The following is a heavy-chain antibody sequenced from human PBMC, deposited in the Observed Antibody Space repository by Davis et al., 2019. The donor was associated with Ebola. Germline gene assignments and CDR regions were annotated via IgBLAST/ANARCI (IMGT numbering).Heavy chain of an antibody. V-gene: IGHV3-15*01. CDR2: IKSKTDGGTT. J-gene: IGHJ6*02. CDR1: GFTFSNAW. CDR3: ARDRYPYGMDV. Sequence: PGGSLRPSCAASGFTFSNAWMSWVRQAPGKGLEWVGRIKSKTDGGTTDYAAPVKGRFTISRDNSKNTLYLQMNSLRAGDTAVYYCARDRYPYGMDVWGQGTTVTVSS. D-gene: IGHD1-1*01.